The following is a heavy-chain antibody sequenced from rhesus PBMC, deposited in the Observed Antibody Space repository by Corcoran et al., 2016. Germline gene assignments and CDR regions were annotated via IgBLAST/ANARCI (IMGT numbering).Heavy chain of an antibody. CDR3: AKDEAAAGSFDY. V-gene: IGHV4-147*01. J-gene: IGHJ4*01. CDR1: GGSISRYC. Sequence: QVQLQESGPGLVKPSATLSLTCAVSGGSISRYCWCWIRQPPGKGLEWIGQIYGGSGSTSYNPSLKSRVTISSDTSKNQFSLKLSSVTAADTAVYYCAKDEAAAGSFDYWGQGVLVTVSS. CDR2: IYGGSGST. D-gene: IGHD6-25*01.